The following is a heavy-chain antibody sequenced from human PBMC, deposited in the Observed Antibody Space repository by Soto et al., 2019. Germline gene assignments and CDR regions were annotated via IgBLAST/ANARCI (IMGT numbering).Heavy chain of an antibody. CDR2: INDGNGNT. CDR1: GYTFTSYA. D-gene: IGHD1-20*01. CDR3: ARGITLPTPLDY. J-gene: IGHJ4*02. Sequence: QVQLVQSGAEEKKPGASVKVSCKASGYTFTSYAMHWVRQAPGQRLEWMGWINDGNGNTKYSQKFQGRVTITRDTSASTPYMELSSLRYEDTAVYYCARGITLPTPLDYWGQGTLVTVSS. V-gene: IGHV1-3*05.